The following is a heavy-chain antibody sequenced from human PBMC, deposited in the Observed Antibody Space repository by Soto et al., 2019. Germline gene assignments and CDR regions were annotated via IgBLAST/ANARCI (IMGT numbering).Heavy chain of an antibody. V-gene: IGHV3-64D*06. CDR1: GFKFSDYT. J-gene: IGHJ4*02. CDR3: VKEEAPCCEWSYYFDS. CDR2: ISNNGSDT. D-gene: IGHD3-3*01. Sequence: LRLSCSASGFKFSDYTMHWVRQTPGKGLEFVSAISNNGSDTYYGDSVKGRFYISRDNSRNTLYLQMNSLNTDDSATYYCVKEEAPCCEWSYYFDSWGQGTQVTVSS.